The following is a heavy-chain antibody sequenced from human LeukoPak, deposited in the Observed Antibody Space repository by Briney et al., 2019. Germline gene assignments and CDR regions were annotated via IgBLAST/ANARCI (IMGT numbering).Heavy chain of an antibody. D-gene: IGHD6-13*01. Sequence: GGSLRLSCAASGFTFSSYAMSWVRQAPGKGLEWVSAISGSGGSTYYADSVKGRFTISRDNSKNTLYLQMNSLRAEDTAVYYCARSPKQQLDSFDYWGQGTLVTVSS. CDR3: ARSPKQQLDSFDY. J-gene: IGHJ4*02. CDR1: GFTFSSYA. V-gene: IGHV3-23*01. CDR2: ISGSGGST.